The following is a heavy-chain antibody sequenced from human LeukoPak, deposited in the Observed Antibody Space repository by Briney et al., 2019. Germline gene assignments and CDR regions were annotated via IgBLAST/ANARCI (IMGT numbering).Heavy chain of an antibody. CDR2: IKNGGSTI. CDR1: GFTLSSYQ. Sequence: GGSLRLSCAGSGFTLSSYQMYWVRQAPGKGLEWVSYIKNGGSTIFYADSVKDRFTISRDDAKKSLYLQMNTLRAEDTAIYYCARETRGAFDYWGQGTLVTVSS. D-gene: IGHD4/OR15-4a*01. CDR3: ARETRGAFDY. J-gene: IGHJ4*02. V-gene: IGHV3-48*03.